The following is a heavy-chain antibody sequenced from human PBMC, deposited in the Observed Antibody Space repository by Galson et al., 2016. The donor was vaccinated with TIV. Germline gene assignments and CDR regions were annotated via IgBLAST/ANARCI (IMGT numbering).Heavy chain of an antibody. Sequence: SVKVSCKASGDTFSNYAISWVRQAPGQGLEWMGRIIPILNIANYAQEFQGRVTITADESTSTVYMELNSLRSDDTAVYYCAGGPAENYWGQGTLVTVSS. CDR1: GDTFSNYA. V-gene: IGHV1-69*04. J-gene: IGHJ4*02. CDR3: AGGPAENY. CDR2: IIPILNIA.